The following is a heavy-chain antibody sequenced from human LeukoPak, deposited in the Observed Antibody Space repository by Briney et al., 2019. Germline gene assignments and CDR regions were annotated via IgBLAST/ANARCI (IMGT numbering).Heavy chain of an antibody. V-gene: IGHV3-15*01. J-gene: IGHJ4*02. D-gene: IGHD2-2*01. CDR1: GITFSNAW. Sequence: GGSLRLSCAASGITFSNAWMSWVRQAPGKGLEWVGRIKSKTDGGTTDCAAPVKGRFTISRDDSKNTLYLQMNSLKTEDTAVYYCTTAYCSSTSCYLSYWGQGTLVTVSS. CDR2: IKSKTDGGTT. CDR3: TTAYCSSTSCYLSY.